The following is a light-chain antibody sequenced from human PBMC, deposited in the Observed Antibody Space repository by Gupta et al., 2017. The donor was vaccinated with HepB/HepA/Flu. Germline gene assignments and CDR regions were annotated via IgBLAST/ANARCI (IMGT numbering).Light chain of an antibody. CDR1: TGTVTSGYY. J-gene: IGLJ3*02. Sequence: TCASSTGTVTSGYYPTWFQQKPGQPPRALIHGTTNKHSWTPARFSGSPLGGKAALTLSGVQPEDDDEYYSLHYYRGTGVFGGGTKLTVL. V-gene: IGLV7-43*01. CDR2: GTT. CDR3: LHYYRGTGV.